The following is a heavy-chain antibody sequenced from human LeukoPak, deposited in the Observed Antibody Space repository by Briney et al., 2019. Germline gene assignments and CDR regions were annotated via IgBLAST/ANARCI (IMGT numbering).Heavy chain of an antibody. D-gene: IGHD6-13*01. CDR3: ARLRIAAAGGEVWFDP. Sequence: SETLSLTCTVSGGSISSYYWSWIRQPPGKGLEWIGYIYYSGSTNYNPSLKSRVTISVDTSKNQFSLKLSSVTAADTAVYYCARLRIAAAGGEVWFDPWGQGTLVTVPS. J-gene: IGHJ5*02. CDR1: GGSISSYY. V-gene: IGHV4-59*08. CDR2: IYYSGST.